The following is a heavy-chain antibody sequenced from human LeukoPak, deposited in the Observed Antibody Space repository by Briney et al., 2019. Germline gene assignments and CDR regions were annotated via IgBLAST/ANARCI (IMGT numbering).Heavy chain of an antibody. CDR2: VNPNSGNT. CDR1: GYTFTSYD. CDR3: ARVVAAGKVDY. Sequence: ASVRVSCKASGYTFTSYDTNWLRQAAGQGLEWMGWVNPNSGNTGYAQKFQGRVTMTRNTSISTAYMELRSLRSEDTAVYYCARVVAAGKVDYWGQGTLVTVSS. V-gene: IGHV1-8*01. J-gene: IGHJ4*02. D-gene: IGHD6-25*01.